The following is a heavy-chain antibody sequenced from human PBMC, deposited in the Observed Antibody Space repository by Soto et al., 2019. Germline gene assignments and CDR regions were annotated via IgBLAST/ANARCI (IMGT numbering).Heavy chain of an antibody. CDR3: ARDLRNYYDSSGYYSPRNFHYYYYGMDV. Sequence: PSETLSLTCTVSGGSVSSGSYYWSWIRQPPGKGLEWIGYIYYSGSTNYNPSLKSRVTISVDTSKNQFSLKLSSVTAADTAVYYCARDLRNYYDSSGYYSPRNFHYYYYGMDVWGQGTTVTVSS. CDR2: IYYSGST. J-gene: IGHJ6*02. D-gene: IGHD3-22*01. CDR1: GGSVSSGSYY. V-gene: IGHV4-61*01.